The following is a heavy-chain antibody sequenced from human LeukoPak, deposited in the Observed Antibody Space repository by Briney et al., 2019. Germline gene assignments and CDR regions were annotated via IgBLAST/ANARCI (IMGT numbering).Heavy chain of an antibody. Sequence: KSGGSLRLSCAASGFTFSTYSMHWVRQAPGKGLEWVSSISSSSSYIYYADSVKGRFTISRDNSKNTLYLQMNSLRAEDTTVYYCARGGDFWSGYSRGYYMDVWGKGTTVTVSS. CDR1: GFTFSTYS. J-gene: IGHJ6*03. V-gene: IGHV3-21*04. CDR3: ARGGDFWSGYSRGYYMDV. CDR2: ISSSSSYI. D-gene: IGHD3-3*01.